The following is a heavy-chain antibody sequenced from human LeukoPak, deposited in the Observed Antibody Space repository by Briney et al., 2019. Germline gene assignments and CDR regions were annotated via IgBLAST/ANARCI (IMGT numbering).Heavy chain of an antibody. V-gene: IGHV1-2*02. Sequence: GASVKVSCKASGYTFTGYYMHWVRQAPGQGLEWMGWINPNSGGTNYAQKFQGRVTMTRDTSISTAYMELSRLRSDDTAVYYCARDRIAVADSYYFDYWGQGTLVTVSS. CDR1: GYTFTGYY. CDR3: ARDRIAVADSYYFDY. D-gene: IGHD6-19*01. J-gene: IGHJ4*02. CDR2: INPNSGGT.